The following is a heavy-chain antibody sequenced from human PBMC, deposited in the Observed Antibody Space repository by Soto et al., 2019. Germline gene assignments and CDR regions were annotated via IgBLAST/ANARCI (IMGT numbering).Heavy chain of an antibody. CDR1: RGSVSTNNVA. V-gene: IGHV6-1*01. CDR3: ARGFLQWFVLHYYYGMDV. D-gene: IGHD3-3*01. CDR2: TYYRSKWYN. J-gene: IGHJ6*01. Sequence: PSQTRSVTCAMSRGSVSTNNVAGNFIRQSPSRALPWLGRTYYRSKWYNDYAVSVKSRITSNPDTSKNQFSLQLNSVTPEDTAVYYCARGFLQWFVLHYYYGMDVWGQGTTVTVSS.